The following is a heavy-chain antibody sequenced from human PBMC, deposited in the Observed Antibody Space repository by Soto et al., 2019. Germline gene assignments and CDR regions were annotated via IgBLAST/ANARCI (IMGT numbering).Heavy chain of an antibody. Sequence: QVQLQESGPGLVKPSETLSLTCSVSGGSISSYYWRWIRQSPGKGLEWIGYINYSGTTEYNPSLKSRVSISIDTSKNQVSLKMISVTAADTAVYYCARGSVLVWLRSYFDYWGQGTLVTVSS. CDR1: GGSISSYY. CDR3: ARGSVLVWLRSYFDY. CDR2: INYSGTT. V-gene: IGHV4-59*01. J-gene: IGHJ4*02. D-gene: IGHD5-12*01.